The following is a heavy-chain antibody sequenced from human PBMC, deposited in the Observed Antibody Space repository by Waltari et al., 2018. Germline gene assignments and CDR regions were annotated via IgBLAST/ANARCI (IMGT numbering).Heavy chain of an antibody. CDR3: AKGLLWFREQDSDFDY. J-gene: IGHJ4*02. CDR1: GFTFSSYA. Sequence: EVPLVESGGDLVQPGGSLRLSCAASGFTFSSYAMSWVRQAPGKGLEWVSGISGSGDTTYYAGSVKGRFTISRDNSKNTLYVQMNSLRAEDTAVYYCAKGLLWFREQDSDFDYWGQGTLVTVSS. V-gene: IGHV3-23*04. D-gene: IGHD3-10*01. CDR2: ISGSGDTT.